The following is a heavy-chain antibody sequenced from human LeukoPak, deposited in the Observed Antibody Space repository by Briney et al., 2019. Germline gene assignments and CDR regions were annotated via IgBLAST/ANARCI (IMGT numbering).Heavy chain of an antibody. V-gene: IGHV3-48*03. D-gene: IGHD6-13*01. Sequence: GGSLRLSCAASGFTFSSYEMNWVRQAPGKGLEWVSYISSSGSTIYYADSVKGRFTISRDNAKNSLYLQMNSLRADDTAVYYCARVKREGPGIAAAGIDYWGQGTLVTVSS. CDR2: ISSSGSTI. J-gene: IGHJ4*02. CDR3: ARVKREGPGIAAAGIDY. CDR1: GFTFSSYE.